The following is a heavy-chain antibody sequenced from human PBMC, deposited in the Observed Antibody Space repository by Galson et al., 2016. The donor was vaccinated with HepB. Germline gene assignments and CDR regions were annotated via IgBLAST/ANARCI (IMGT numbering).Heavy chain of an antibody. Sequence: TLSLTCTVSGDSMSNSGYYWSWFRQHPARGLEWIGYIYFDGATYYTPSLKSRLSLSIDTSKHQFSLGLRSVTAADTAVYYCARDSGKTRTTFYFDQWGRGTLVTVSS. CDR2: IYFDGAT. CDR1: GDSMSNSGYY. J-gene: IGHJ4*02. CDR3: ARDSGKTRTTFYFDQ. V-gene: IGHV4-31*03. D-gene: IGHD1-1*01.